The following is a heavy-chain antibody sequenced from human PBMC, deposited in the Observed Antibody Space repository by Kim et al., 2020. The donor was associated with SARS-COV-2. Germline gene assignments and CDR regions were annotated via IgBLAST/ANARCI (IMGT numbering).Heavy chain of an antibody. CDR3: ARGLVGIFGY. J-gene: IGHJ4*02. CDR2: INHSGST. CDR1: GGSFSGYY. Sequence: LETLSLTCAVYGGSFSGYYWSWIRQPPGKGLEWIGEINHSGSTNYNPSLKSRVTISVDTSKNQFSLKLSSVTAADTAVYYCARGLVGIFGYWGQGTLVTVSS. V-gene: IGHV4-34*01. D-gene: IGHD3-3*01.